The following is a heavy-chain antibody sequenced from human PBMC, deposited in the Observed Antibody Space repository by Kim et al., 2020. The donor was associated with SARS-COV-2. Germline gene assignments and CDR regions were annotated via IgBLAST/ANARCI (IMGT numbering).Heavy chain of an antibody. J-gene: IGHJ2*01. V-gene: IGHV1-69*13. CDR3: ARDLGYYDSSGYYDWYFDL. CDR1: GGTFSSYA. Sequence: SVKVSCKASGGTFSSYAISWVRQAPGQGLEWMGGIIPIFGTANYAQKFQGRVTITADESTSTAYMDLSSLRSEDTTVYYCARDLGYYDSSGYYDWYFDLWGRGTRVTVSS. CDR2: IIPIFGTA. D-gene: IGHD3-22*01.